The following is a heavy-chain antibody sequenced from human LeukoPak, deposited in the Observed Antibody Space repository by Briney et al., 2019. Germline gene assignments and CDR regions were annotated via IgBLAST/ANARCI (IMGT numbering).Heavy chain of an antibody. CDR1: GYTFTSYD. Sequence: ASVKVSCRASGYTFTSYDINWVRQATGQGLEWMGWMNPNSGNTGYAQKFQGRVTMTRNTSISTAYMELSGLRSEDTAVYYCARAGPRAAAGTAPNYWGQGTLVTVSS. CDR2: MNPNSGNT. D-gene: IGHD6-13*01. J-gene: IGHJ4*02. CDR3: ARAGPRAAAGTAPNY. V-gene: IGHV1-8*01.